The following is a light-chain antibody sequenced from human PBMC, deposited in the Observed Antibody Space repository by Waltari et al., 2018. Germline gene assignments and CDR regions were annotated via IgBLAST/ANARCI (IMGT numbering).Light chain of an antibody. CDR3: QHYDNLLLT. J-gene: IGKJ4*01. CDR1: QDINNY. Sequence: IQMTQSPSSLSASVGDRVTITCQASQDINNYLNWYQQKPGKAPKLLIYDASNLETGVPSRFSGSGSGTDFTFTISSLQPEDIATYFCQHYDNLLLTFGGGTKVEI. V-gene: IGKV1-33*01. CDR2: DAS.